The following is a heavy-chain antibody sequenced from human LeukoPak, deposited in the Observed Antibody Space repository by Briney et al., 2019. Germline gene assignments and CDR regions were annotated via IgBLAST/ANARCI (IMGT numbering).Heavy chain of an antibody. CDR2: VSSNGGST. CDR3: ARVKYGVAAAGMADY. CDR1: GFTFSSYA. J-gene: IGHJ4*02. D-gene: IGHD6-13*01. Sequence: GGSLRLSCAASGFTFSSYAMHWVRQAPGKGLEYVSAVSSNGGSTYYAISVKGRFTISRDNSKNTLYLQMGSLRAEDMAVYYCARVKYGVAAAGMADYWGQGTLVTVSS. V-gene: IGHV3-64*01.